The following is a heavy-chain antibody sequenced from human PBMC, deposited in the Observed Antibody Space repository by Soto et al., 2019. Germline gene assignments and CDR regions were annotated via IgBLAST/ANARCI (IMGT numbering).Heavy chain of an antibody. V-gene: IGHV3-30-3*01. CDR2: ISYDGSNK. CDR3: ASLRGIAVAGPLVFAP. Sequence: GGSLRLSCAASGFTFSSYAMHWVRQAPGKGLEWVAVISYDGSNKYYADSVKGRFTISRDNSKNTLYLQMNSLRAEDTAVYYCASLRGIAVAGPLVFAPWGQGTLVTVSP. D-gene: IGHD6-19*01. CDR1: GFTFSSYA. J-gene: IGHJ5*02.